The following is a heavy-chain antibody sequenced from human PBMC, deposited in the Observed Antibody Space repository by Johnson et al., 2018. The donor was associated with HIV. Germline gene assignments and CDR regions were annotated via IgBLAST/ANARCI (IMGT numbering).Heavy chain of an antibody. Sequence: QVQLVESGGGVVQPGKSLTLSCVVSGLSFSNFGIHWVRQAPGKGLEWVAFIRYDGSNKYYADSVKGRFTISRDNSKNTLYLQMKSLRAEDTAVYYCAKDRFGGVIVVGAFNIWGQGAMVTVSS. CDR3: AKDRFGGVIVVGAFNI. CDR1: GLSFSNFG. CDR2: IRYDGSNK. D-gene: IGHD3-22*01. V-gene: IGHV3-30*02. J-gene: IGHJ3*02.